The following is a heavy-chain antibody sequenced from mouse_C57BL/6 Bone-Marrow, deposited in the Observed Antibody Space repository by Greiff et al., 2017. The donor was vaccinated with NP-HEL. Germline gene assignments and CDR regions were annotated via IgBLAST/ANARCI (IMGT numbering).Heavy chain of an antibody. CDR1: GYTFTDYY. Sequence: QVQLQQSGAELVRPGASLKLSCKASGYTFTDYYINWVKQRPGQGLEWIARIYPGSGNTSYNEKFKGKATLTAEKSSSTAYMQLSSLTSEDSAVYFCARGYGNYGWYFDVWGTGTTVTVSS. D-gene: IGHD2-10*02. V-gene: IGHV1-76*01. J-gene: IGHJ1*03. CDR2: IYPGSGNT. CDR3: ARGYGNYGWYFDV.